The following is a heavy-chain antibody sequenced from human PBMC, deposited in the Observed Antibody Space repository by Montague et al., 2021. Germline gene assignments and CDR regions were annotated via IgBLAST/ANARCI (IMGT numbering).Heavy chain of an antibody. CDR1: GGSISSGSYY. J-gene: IGHJ4*02. V-gene: IGHV4-31*03. CDR3: VSDGGGRWPQSDFDV. D-gene: IGHD5-24*01. Sequence: TLSLTCNVSGGSISSGSYYWSWIRQPPGKGLERIGYVYSGGSTYYNPSLKSRVTISEDTSKNQFSLRLSSVTAADTAVYYCVSDGGGRWPQSDFDVWGQGTPVTVSS. CDR2: VYSGGST.